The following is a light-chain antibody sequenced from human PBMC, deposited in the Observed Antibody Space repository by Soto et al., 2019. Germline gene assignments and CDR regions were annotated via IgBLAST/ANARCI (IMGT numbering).Light chain of an antibody. CDR1: SGHNNYA. Sequence: QLVLTQSPSASASLGASVKLTCTLRSGHNNYAIAWHQQQPEKVPRYLMRLNMDGRHRKGDGIPDRFSVSSSGAGRCLIISGRRSEDEADYCCHTWDAGILVFGAGTKLTVL. V-gene: IGLV4-69*02. CDR2: LNMDGRH. J-gene: IGLJ1*01. CDR3: HTWDAGILV.